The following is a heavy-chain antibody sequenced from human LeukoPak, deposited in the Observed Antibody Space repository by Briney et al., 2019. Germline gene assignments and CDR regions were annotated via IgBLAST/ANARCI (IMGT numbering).Heavy chain of an antibody. CDR3: ARDRAPPSYYYGMDV. Sequence: ASVKVSCKASGYTFTSYGISWVRQAPGQGLEWMGWISAYNGNTNYAQKLQGRVTMTTDTSTSTAYMELRSLRSHDTAVYYCARDRAPPSYYYGMDVWGKGTTVTVSS. V-gene: IGHV1-18*04. J-gene: IGHJ6*04. CDR1: GYTFTSYG. CDR2: ISAYNGNT.